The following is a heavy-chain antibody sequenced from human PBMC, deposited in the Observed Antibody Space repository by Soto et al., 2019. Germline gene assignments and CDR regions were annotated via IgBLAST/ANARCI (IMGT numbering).Heavy chain of an antibody. CDR3: VRPLPSGRNYGMAL. V-gene: IGHV3-53*01. D-gene: IGHD3-10*01. CDR1: GLGGRNNY. J-gene: IGHJ6*01. CDR2: IYNYGTT. Sequence: VGSLRLSSTPHGLGGRNNYMSWVRQAPGMGLEWVSVIYNYGTTYYADSVKGRFTLSRDTSKNTLSLQMDSLRAEDTAVYYCVRPLPSGRNYGMALGGLVRKVTISS.